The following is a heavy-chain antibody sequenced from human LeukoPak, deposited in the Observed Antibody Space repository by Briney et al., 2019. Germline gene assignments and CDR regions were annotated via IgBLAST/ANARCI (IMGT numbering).Heavy chain of an antibody. Sequence: PGGSLRLSCAASGFTFSSYGMHWVRQAPGKGLEWVAFIRYDGSNKYYADSVKGRFTISRDNSKNTLYLQMNSLRAEDTAVYYCAREGDLAVVGTEGAFDIWGQGTMVTVSS. CDR3: AREGDLAVVGTEGAFDI. CDR1: GFTFSSYG. J-gene: IGHJ3*02. D-gene: IGHD6-19*01. V-gene: IGHV3-30*02. CDR2: IRYDGSNK.